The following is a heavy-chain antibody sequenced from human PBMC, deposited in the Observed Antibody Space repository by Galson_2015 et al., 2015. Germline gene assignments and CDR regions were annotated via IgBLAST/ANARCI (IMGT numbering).Heavy chain of an antibody. CDR2: VSSSSSTI. V-gene: IGHV3-48*02. D-gene: IGHD3-10*01. CDR1: GFTFSSYS. CDR3: AREGYYGSGSYNYYYYYMYV. Sequence: SLRLSCAASGFTFSSYSMNWVRQAPGKGLEWVSYVSSSSSTIYYADSVKGRFTISRDNVKNSLYLQMNSLRDEDTAVYSCAREGYYGSGSYNYYYYYMYVSRKAATVTVSS. J-gene: IGHJ6*03.